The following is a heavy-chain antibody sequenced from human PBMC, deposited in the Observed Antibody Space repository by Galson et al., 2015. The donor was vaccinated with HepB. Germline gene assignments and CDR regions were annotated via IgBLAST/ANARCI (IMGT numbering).Heavy chain of an antibody. V-gene: IGHV3-30*04. CDR2: ITYDGTNK. Sequence: SLRLSCAASGLTFNSCAMHWVRQAPGKGLQWVAVITYDGTNKFYARSVKGRFTISRDNSGNTLFLHMNSLRPEDTALYYCVKGGGYSAIRGRGGFDSWGQGALVTVSS. CDR3: VKGGGYSAIRGRGGFDS. D-gene: IGHD5-12*01. J-gene: IGHJ4*02. CDR1: GLTFNSCA.